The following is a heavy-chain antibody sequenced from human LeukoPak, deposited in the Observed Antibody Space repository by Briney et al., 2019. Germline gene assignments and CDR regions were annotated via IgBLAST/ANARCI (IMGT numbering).Heavy chain of an antibody. CDR2: IKQDGREK. D-gene: IGHD5-12*01. CDR3: ARVYSGYDPLFDY. J-gene: IGHJ4*02. V-gene: IGHV3-7*01. CDR1: GFTFSNYW. Sequence: GGSLRLSCAASGFTFSNYWMSWVRQAPGKGLEWVANIKQDGREKYYVDSVKGRFTISRDNAKNSVYLQMNSLRAEDTAVYYCARVYSGYDPLFDYWGQGTLVTVSS.